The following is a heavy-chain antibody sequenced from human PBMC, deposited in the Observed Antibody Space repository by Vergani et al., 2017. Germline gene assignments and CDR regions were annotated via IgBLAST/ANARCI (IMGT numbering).Heavy chain of an antibody. V-gene: IGHV4-34*01. Sequence: QVQLQQWGAGLLKPSETLSLTCAVSGGSFSGYYWSWLRPPPGKGLEWIGEINHSVSTNYNPSLKSRVTISVDTSKNQLSLKRSSVTAADTAVYYCARARGWSGAKGRYSFDDWGQGTLVTVSS. J-gene: IGHJ4*02. D-gene: IGHD1-26*01. CDR3: ARARGWSGAKGRYSFDD. CDR2: INHSVST. CDR1: GGSFSGYY.